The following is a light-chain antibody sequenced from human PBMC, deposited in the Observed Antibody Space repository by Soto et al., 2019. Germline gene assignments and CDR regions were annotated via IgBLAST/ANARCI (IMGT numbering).Light chain of an antibody. CDR1: QSFNSIY. CDR2: GAS. V-gene: IGKV3-20*01. Sequence: EISLTQSPGTLSLSPGERATLSCRASQSFNSIYLAWYQQKPGQAPRLLIYGASSRATGIPERFSGSGSGTDFTLTISRMEPEDFAVYYCHQYDSWTFGQGTKVDIK. J-gene: IGKJ1*01. CDR3: HQYDSWT.